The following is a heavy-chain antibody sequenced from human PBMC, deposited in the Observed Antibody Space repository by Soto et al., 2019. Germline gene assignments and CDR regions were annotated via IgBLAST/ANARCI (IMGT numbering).Heavy chain of an antibody. V-gene: IGHV4-39*01. J-gene: IGHJ1*01. D-gene: IGHD1-26*01. CDR1: GGSISIGSYF. Sequence: QLQLQESGPGLVKRSETLSLTCPVSGGSISIGSYFWAWFGHPPGKGLGWIGSIDYSGTTYYNSSLKSRVTISVDTSKNQFSLKLSSVTAADTAAYYCARHGSNTGSYSEYFQYWGQGTLVTVSS. CDR3: ARHGSNTGSYSEYFQY. CDR2: IDYSGTT.